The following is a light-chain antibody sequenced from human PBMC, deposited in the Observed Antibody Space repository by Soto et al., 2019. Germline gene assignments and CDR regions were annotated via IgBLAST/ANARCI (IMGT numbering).Light chain of an antibody. CDR2: DAS. V-gene: IGKV3-11*01. CDR3: QQRSNSLT. Sequence: EIVLTQSPATLSLSPGERATLSCRASQSVSSYLAWYQQKPGQAPRLLIYDASNRTTGIPARFSGSGSGTDFTLTTSSLEPEDFAVYSCQQRSNSLTFRPGTRLEIQ. CDR1: QSVSSY. J-gene: IGKJ5*01.